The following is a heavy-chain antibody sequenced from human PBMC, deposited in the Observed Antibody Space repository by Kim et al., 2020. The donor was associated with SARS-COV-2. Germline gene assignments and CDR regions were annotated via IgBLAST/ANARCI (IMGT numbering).Heavy chain of an antibody. V-gene: IGHV4-4*08. CDR3: ARSYSGTYFAAFDI. J-gene: IGHJ3*02. Sequence: NPPLKSRVIISSDTSKNQFSLNLRSVTAADTAVYYCARSYSGTYFAAFDIWGPGTMATVSS. D-gene: IGHD1-26*01.